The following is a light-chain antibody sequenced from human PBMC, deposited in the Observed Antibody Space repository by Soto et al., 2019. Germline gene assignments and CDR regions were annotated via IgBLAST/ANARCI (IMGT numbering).Light chain of an antibody. CDR1: QTISSW. CDR2: KAS. Sequence: DVQMTQSPATLSGSVGDRVSITCRASQTISSWLAWYHQKPGKAPKLLIYKASTLKSGVPSRFSGSGSGTDFTLTISSLQPEDFATYYCQQSYSTLPTFGGGTKVDI. J-gene: IGKJ4*01. V-gene: IGKV1-5*03. CDR3: QQSYSTLPT.